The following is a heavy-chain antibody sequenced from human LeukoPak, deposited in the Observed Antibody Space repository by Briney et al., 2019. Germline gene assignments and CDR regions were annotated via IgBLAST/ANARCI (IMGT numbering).Heavy chain of an antibody. Sequence: SQTLSLTCDISGDAVSNNNVAWNWIRQSPSRGLEWLGRTYYRSEWHNDYAPSVKGRISFNADTSKNQLSLQLNSVAPEDTAVYYCSRSGASSGLDPWAQGTLVTVSS. V-gene: IGHV6-1*01. J-gene: IGHJ5*02. D-gene: IGHD3-3*01. CDR1: GDAVSNNNVA. CDR2: TYYRSEWHN. CDR3: SRSGASSGLDP.